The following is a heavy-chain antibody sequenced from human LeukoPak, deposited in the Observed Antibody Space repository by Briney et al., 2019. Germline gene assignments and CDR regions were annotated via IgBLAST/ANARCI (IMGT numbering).Heavy chain of an antibody. Sequence: GASVKVSCKASGGTFSSYAISWVRQAPGQGLEWMGRIIPILGIANYAQKFQGRVTITADKSTSTAYMELSSLRSEDTAVYYCARGGIQIEYAFDIWGQGTMVTVSS. J-gene: IGHJ3*02. V-gene: IGHV1-69*04. CDR1: GGTFSSYA. CDR2: IIPILGIA. CDR3: ARGGIQIEYAFDI. D-gene: IGHD5-18*01.